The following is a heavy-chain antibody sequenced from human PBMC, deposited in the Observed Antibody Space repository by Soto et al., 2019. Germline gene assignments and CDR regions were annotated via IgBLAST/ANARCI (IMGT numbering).Heavy chain of an antibody. D-gene: IGHD2-15*01. CDR3: ARAFDIGVVVAATRGRWFDP. CDR1: GGSFSGYY. V-gene: IGHV4-34*01. Sequence: LSLTCAVYGGSFSGYYWSWIRQPPGKGLEWIGEINHSGSTNYNPSLKSRVTISVDTSKNQFSLKLSSVTAADTAVYYCARAFDIGVVVAATRGRWFDPWGQGTLVTVSS. CDR2: INHSGST. J-gene: IGHJ5*02.